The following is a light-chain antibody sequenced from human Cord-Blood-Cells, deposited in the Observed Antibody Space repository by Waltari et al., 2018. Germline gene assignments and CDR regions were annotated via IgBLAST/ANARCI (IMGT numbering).Light chain of an antibody. CDR1: QSISSY. CDR3: QQSYSTPLT. CDR2: AAC. J-gene: IGKJ4*01. V-gene: IGKV1-39*01. Sequence: DIQMTQSPSSLSASVGDRVTIPCRASQSISSYLNWYQQKPGKAPKLLIYAACSLQSGLPSRCCHSGSGIDFTLAISRMQPQAFAAYDCQQSYSTPLTFGGGTKVESK.